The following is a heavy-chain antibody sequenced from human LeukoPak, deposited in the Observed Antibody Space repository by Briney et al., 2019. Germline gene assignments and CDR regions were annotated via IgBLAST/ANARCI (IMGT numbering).Heavy chain of an antibody. D-gene: IGHD6-6*01. V-gene: IGHV4-34*01. J-gene: IGHJ4*02. CDR1: GGSFSGYY. Sequence: SETLSLTCAVYGGSFSGYYWSWIRRPPGKGLEWIGEINHSGSTNYNPSLKSRVTISVDTSKNQFSLKLSSVTAADTAVYYCARALGIIAARRRGVIDYWGQGTLVTVSS. CDR3: ARALGIIAARRRGVIDY. CDR2: INHSGST.